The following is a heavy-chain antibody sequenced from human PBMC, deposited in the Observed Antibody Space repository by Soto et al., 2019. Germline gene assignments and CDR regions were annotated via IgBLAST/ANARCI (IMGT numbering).Heavy chain of an antibody. V-gene: IGHV4-4*07. D-gene: IGHD2-2*01. CDR2: IYSSGNT. J-gene: IGHJ4*02. CDR1: GGSISCHY. Sequence: PSETLSLTCTVSGGSISCHYWSWIRQPAGKGLEWIGRIYSSGNTNYNPSLKSRVTMSIYTSKNQFFLKLPSVTAADTALYYCEKGLRSSDWYSIDYWGQGTLVTVSS. CDR3: EKGLRSSDWYSIDY.